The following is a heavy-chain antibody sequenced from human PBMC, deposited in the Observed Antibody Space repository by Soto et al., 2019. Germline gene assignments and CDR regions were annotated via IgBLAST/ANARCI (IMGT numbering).Heavy chain of an antibody. CDR2: ISYDSSNK. J-gene: IGHJ4*02. V-gene: IGHV3-30*18. Sequence: VQLLESGGGLIQPGGSLRLSCAASGFTFSYGIHWLRQAPGKGLEWVAYISYDSSNKFYGDSVKGRFTISRDNSKSTQCLQMNSLRAEDTAVYYCAKLVIGYCSGNTCDDYWGQGTLVAVSS. CDR3: AKLVIGYCSGNTCDDY. D-gene: IGHD2-15*01. CDR1: GFTFSYG.